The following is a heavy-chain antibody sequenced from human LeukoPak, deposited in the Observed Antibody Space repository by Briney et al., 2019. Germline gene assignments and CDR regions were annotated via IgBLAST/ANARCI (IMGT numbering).Heavy chain of an antibody. CDR1: GGSFSGYY. J-gene: IGHJ5*02. CDR2: INHSGST. V-gene: IGHV4-34*01. D-gene: IGHD3-22*01. Sequence: PSGTLSLTCAVYGGSFSGYYWSWIRQPPGKGLEWIGEINHSGSTNYNPSLKSRVTISVDTSKNQFSLKLSSVTAADTAVYYCASPGYYDSSGYPWGQGTLVTVSS. CDR3: ASPGYYDSSGYP.